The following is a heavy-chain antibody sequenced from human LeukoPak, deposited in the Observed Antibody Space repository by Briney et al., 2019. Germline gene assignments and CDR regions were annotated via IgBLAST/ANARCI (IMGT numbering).Heavy chain of an antibody. D-gene: IGHD4-17*01. CDR1: GFTFSNFA. Sequence: GGSLRLSCAASGFTFSNFAMSWVRQAPGKGREWVSAISGSGGSTYYADSVKGRFTISRDNSKNTLYLQMNSLRAEDTAVYYCAKEPRKYGLNWFDPWGQGTLVTVSS. J-gene: IGHJ5*02. V-gene: IGHV3-23*01. CDR3: AKEPRKYGLNWFDP. CDR2: ISGSGGST.